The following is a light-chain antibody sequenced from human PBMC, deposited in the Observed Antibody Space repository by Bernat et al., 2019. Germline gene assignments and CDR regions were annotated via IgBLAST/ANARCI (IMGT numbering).Light chain of an antibody. CDR2: GKN. V-gene: IGLV3-19*01. CDR3: NSGDSSGNHVV. CDR1: SLRSYY. Sequence: SSELTQDPAVSVALGQTVRITCQGGSLRSYYASWYQQKPGHAPVLVIYGKNNLPSGIPDRCSASSSGNTTALTTTAAQEEDEADYYCNSGDSSGNHVVFGGGTKLTVL. J-gene: IGLJ2*01.